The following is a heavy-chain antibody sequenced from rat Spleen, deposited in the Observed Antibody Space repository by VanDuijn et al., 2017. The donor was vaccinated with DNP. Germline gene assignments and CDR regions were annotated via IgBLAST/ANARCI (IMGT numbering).Heavy chain of an antibody. CDR3: ARRGYKNSWYFDF. CDR1: GFTFSDYY. V-gene: IGHV5-22*01. D-gene: IGHD1-4*01. Sequence: EVQLVESGGDLMQPGGSLKLSCSASGFTFSDYYMAWVRQAPKKGLEWVASLSYEGDRIYYKDSVKGRFTNSRDNARSTLFLQMNSLTSEDTATYYCARRGYKNSWYFDFWGPGTMVTMSS. J-gene: IGHJ1*01. CDR2: LSYEGDRI.